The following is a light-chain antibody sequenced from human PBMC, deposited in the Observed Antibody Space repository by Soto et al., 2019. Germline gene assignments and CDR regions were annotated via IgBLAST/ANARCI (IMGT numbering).Light chain of an antibody. CDR2: GNS. Sequence: QAVVTQPPSVSGAPGQRVTISCTGSSSNIGAGFDVHWYQQLPGTAPKLLIEGNSNRPSGVPDRFSGSRSGTSASLAITGLQAEDEADYYCQSYDSSLSGYVFGTGTKVTVL. CDR1: SSNIGAGFD. CDR3: QSYDSSLSGYV. V-gene: IGLV1-40*01. J-gene: IGLJ1*01.